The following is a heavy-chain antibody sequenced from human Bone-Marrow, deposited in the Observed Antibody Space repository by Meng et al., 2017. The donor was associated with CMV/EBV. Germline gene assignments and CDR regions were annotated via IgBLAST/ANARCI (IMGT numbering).Heavy chain of an antibody. V-gene: IGHV1-8*01. CDR3: ARFGVVVPAAPGGNYYYGLDV. CDR2: MNPNSGNT. Sequence: ASVKVSCKASGYTFTSYDINWVRQATGQGLEWMGWMNPNSGNTGYAQKFQGRVTMTRNTSISTAYMELSSLRSEDTAVYYCARFGVVVPAAPGGNYYYGLDVWVQGTTVTVSS. CDR1: GYTFTSYD. J-gene: IGHJ6*02. D-gene: IGHD2-2*01.